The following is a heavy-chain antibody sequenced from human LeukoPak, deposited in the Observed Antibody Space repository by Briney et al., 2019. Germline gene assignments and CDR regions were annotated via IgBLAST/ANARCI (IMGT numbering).Heavy chain of an antibody. D-gene: IGHD3-22*01. CDR3: ARLTYDSSGYYLGY. V-gene: IGHV3-23*01. CDR1: GFTFSSYA. Sequence: GGSLRLSCAASGFTFSSYAMSWVRQAPGKGLEWVSAISGSGGSTYYADSVKGRFTISRDNSKNTLYLQMNSLRAEDTAVYYCARLTYDSSGYYLGYWGQGTLVTVSS. J-gene: IGHJ4*02. CDR2: ISGSGGST.